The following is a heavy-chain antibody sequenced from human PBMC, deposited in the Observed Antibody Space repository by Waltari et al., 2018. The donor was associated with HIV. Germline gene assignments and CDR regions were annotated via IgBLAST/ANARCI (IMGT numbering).Heavy chain of an antibody. CDR2: IKKDGSEK. Sequence: EVQLVESGGGLVQPGGSLRLSCAASGFTLSSYWMSWVRQAPGKVLEMVAKIKKDGSEKYYVDSVKGRFTISRDNAKNSLYLQMNSLRAEDTAVYYCARDRHYDILTGSYFDYWGQGTLVTVSS. CDR3: ARDRHYDILTGSYFDY. J-gene: IGHJ4*02. V-gene: IGHV3-7*01. CDR1: GFTLSSYW. D-gene: IGHD3-9*01.